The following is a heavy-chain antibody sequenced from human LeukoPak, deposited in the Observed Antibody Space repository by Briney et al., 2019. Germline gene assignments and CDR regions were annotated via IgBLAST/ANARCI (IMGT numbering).Heavy chain of an antibody. CDR1: GYTFIDYY. CDR3: STLRSLDY. Sequence: ASVKVSCKASGYTFIDYYIHWVQQAPGKGLEWMGRVDPEDGETIYAENFQGRVTMTADTSRDTAYMELSSLRSEDTAVYYCSTLRSLDYWGQGTLVTASS. CDR2: VDPEDGET. J-gene: IGHJ4*02. V-gene: IGHV1-69-2*01.